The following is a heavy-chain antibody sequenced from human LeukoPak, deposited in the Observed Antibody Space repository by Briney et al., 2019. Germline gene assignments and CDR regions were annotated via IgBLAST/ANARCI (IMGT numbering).Heavy chain of an antibody. CDR3: ALTGIVGASDY. CDR2: ISGSGGST. Sequence: SGGSLRLSCAASGFTFSNAWMSWVRQAPGKGLEWVLAISGSGGSTYYADSVKGRFTISRDNSKNTLYLQMNSLRAEDTAVYYCALTGIVGASDYWGQRTLVTVSS. V-gene: IGHV3-23*01. D-gene: IGHD1-26*01. J-gene: IGHJ4*02. CDR1: GFTFSNAW.